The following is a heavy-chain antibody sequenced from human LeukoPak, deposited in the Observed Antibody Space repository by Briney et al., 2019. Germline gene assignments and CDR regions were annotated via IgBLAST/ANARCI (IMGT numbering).Heavy chain of an antibody. Sequence: GSLMLHWAASGFTFSSYAISWVRQAPGKGLEWVSAISRSGGSTDYADSVKGRFTISRDNSKNTLYLQMNSLRAEDTAVYYCAKDWNRRELFNWGHGTLVTVSS. CDR1: GFTFSSYA. CDR3: AKDWNRRELFN. D-gene: IGHD3-10*01. CDR2: ISRSGGST. V-gene: IGHV3-23*01. J-gene: IGHJ4*01.